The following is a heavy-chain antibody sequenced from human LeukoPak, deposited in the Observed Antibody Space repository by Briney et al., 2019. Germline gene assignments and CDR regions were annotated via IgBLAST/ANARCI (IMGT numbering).Heavy chain of an antibody. Sequence: GGSLRLSCAASGFTFSSYAMSWVRQAPGKGLEWVSAISGSGGSTYYADSVKGRFTISRDNSKNMLYLEVISLTADDTAVYYCAKDDAWLRFGEWSQGTLVTVSS. CDR3: AKDDAWLRFGE. CDR1: GFTFSSYA. CDR2: ISGSGGST. D-gene: IGHD3-10*01. V-gene: IGHV3-23*01. J-gene: IGHJ4*02.